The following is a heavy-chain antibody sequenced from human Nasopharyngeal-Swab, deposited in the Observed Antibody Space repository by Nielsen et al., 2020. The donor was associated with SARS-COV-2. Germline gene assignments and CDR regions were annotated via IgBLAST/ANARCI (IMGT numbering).Heavy chain of an antibody. CDR1: GYNFASYW. CDR2: IYPGDSDT. V-gene: IGHV5-51*01. CDR3: ATQYAESYFDY. D-gene: IGHD2-2*01. J-gene: IGHJ4*02. Sequence: KVSCKASGYNFASYWIGWVRQMPGRGLEWMGIIYPGDSDTRYSPSFHGQVIISADKSISTAYLQWSSLKASDTAMYYCATQYAESYFDYWGQGTLVTVSS.